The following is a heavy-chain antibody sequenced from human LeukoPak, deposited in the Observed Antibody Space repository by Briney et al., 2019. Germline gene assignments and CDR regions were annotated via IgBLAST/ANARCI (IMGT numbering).Heavy chain of an antibody. D-gene: IGHD4-23*01. CDR2: ISYDGSNK. J-gene: IGHJ4*02. CDR1: GFTFSGYA. Sequence: GGSLRLSCAASGFTFSGYAMHWVRQAPGKGLEWVALISYDGSNKYYADSVNGRFTISRDNSKNTLYLQMNSLRVEDTAVYYCARGRPHGNDYWGQGTLVTVSS. CDR3: ARGRPHGNDY. V-gene: IGHV3-30-3*01.